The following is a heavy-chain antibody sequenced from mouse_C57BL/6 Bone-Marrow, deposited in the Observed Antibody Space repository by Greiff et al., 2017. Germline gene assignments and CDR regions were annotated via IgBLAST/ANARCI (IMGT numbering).Heavy chain of an antibody. CDR1: GYTFTSYW. CDR3: ARSAWFAY. J-gene: IGHJ3*01. V-gene: IGHV1-7*01. Sequence: VQLQQSGAELAKPGASVKLSCKASGYTFTSYWMHWVKQRPGQGLEWIGYINPSSGYTKYNQKFKDKFTLTADKSSSTAYMQLSSLTYEDSAVYYCARSAWFAYWGQGTLVTVSA. CDR2: INPSSGYT.